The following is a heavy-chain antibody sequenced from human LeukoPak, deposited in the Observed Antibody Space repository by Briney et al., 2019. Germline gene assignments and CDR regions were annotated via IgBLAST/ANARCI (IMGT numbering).Heavy chain of an antibody. CDR2: IHYSGRP. CDR1: GGSISGHY. V-gene: IGHV4-59*11. Sequence: SETLSLTCTVSGGSISGHYWTWIRQPPGKGLEWIGQIHYSGRPDYNPSLKSRITISVDTSRNQLSLKVTSVTGADTAVYYCARFGVDYDMDVWGQGTTVTVSS. D-gene: IGHD3-16*01. CDR3: ARFGVDYDMDV. J-gene: IGHJ6*02.